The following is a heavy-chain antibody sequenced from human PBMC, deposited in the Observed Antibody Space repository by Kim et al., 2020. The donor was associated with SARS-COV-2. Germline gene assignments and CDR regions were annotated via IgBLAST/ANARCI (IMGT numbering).Heavy chain of an antibody. CDR3: AKKSIPARGQWYSDL. CDR2: LSDSGGDT. Sequence: GGSLRLSCAASGFTFSSFAMTWVRQAPGKGLEWVSILSDSGGDTFYADSVKGRFTISRDNSKKTLYLQMNSLRAEDTAVYYCAKKSIPARGQWYSDLWGRGSLVTVS. D-gene: IGHD6-6*01. J-gene: IGHJ2*01. V-gene: IGHV3-23*01. CDR1: GFTFSSFA.